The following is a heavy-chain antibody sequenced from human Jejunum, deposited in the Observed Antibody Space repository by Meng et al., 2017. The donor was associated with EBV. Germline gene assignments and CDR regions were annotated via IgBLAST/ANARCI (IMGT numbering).Heavy chain of an antibody. CDR1: GDTGTGATYS. J-gene: IGHJ4*02. D-gene: IGHD1-26*01. V-gene: IGHV4-61*01. CDR2: IYNGGTT. Sequence: GQRQGLGPGLGIPCGPLSHTCMAVGDTGTGATYSWSWIRQPPGKGLEWIGYIYNGGTTNYIPSLRTGVTISLATSKNQFSLKLGSVTAADPAMYYCAYYLSGRGGVGSWGQGTLVTVSS. CDR3: AYYLSGRGGVGS.